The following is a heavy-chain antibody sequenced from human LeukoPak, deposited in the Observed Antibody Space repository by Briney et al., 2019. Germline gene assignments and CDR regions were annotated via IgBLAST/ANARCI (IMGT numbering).Heavy chain of an antibody. J-gene: IGHJ4*02. V-gene: IGHV4-59*05. CDR2: FYNSGST. Sequence: GSLRLSCAASGFTFSSYSMNWVRQAPGKGLEWIGSFYNSGSTYYNPSLKSRVIISVDTSKNQFSLKLSSVTAADTAVYYCVIFPGYWGQGTLVTVSS. CDR3: VIFPGY. D-gene: IGHD3-10*01. CDR1: GFTFSSYSMN.